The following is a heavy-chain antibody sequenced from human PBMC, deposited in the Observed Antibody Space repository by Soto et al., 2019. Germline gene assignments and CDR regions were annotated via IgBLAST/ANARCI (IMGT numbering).Heavy chain of an antibody. CDR3: ARQYYDFWSGYSSASSYYYYYYMDV. CDR1: GGSISSYY. V-gene: IGHV4-59*08. D-gene: IGHD3-3*01. CDR2: IYYSGST. J-gene: IGHJ6*03. Sequence: SETLSLTCTVSGGSISSYYWSWIRQPPGKGLEWIGYIYYSGSTNYNPSLKSRVTISVDTSKNQFSLKLSSVTAADTAVYYCARQYYDFWSGYSSASSYYYYYYMDVWGKGTTVTVSS.